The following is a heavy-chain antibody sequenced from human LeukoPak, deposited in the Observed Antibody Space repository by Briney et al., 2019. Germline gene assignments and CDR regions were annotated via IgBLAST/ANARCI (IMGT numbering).Heavy chain of an antibody. CDR3: ARVRNYYGSGNNWFDP. CDR2: ISAYNGNT. D-gene: IGHD3-10*01. Sequence: ASVKVSCKASGYTFTSYGISWVRQAPGQGPEWMGWISAYNGNTSYAQKLQGRVTMTTDTSTSTAYMELRSLRSDDTAVYYCARVRNYYGSGNNWFDPWGQGTLVTVSS. J-gene: IGHJ5*02. V-gene: IGHV1-18*01. CDR1: GYTFTSYG.